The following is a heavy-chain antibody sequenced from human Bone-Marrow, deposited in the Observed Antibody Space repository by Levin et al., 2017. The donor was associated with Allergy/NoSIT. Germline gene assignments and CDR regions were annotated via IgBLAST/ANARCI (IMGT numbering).Heavy chain of an antibody. CDR2: ISAGRNNI. D-gene: IGHD3-10*01. CDR3: ATDGFGEFCLDV. Sequence: GESLKISCAASGFTFSRYHINWVRQAPGKGLEWLSYISAGRNNIYYADSVKGRFTVSRDNGKNSLYLQMNSLRVEDTAVYYCATDGFGEFCLDVWGKGTTVTVSS. J-gene: IGHJ6*04. V-gene: IGHV3-48*01. CDR1: GFTFSRYH.